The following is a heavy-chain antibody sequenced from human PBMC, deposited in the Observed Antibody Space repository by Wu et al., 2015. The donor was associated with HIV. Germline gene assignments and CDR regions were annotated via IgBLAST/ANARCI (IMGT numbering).Heavy chain of an antibody. Sequence: QVQLVQSGAEVKKPGSSVKVSCKASGGTSSNYAINWVRQAPGQGLEWMGAINPNSDSINYAEKFQGRVTITADEFTSTAYMELTSLRSADTAVYFCAREVAGSIDYWGQGTLVTVSS. J-gene: IGHJ4*02. CDR3: AREVAGSIDY. V-gene: IGHV1-69*12. CDR1: GGTSSNYA. CDR2: INPNSDSI.